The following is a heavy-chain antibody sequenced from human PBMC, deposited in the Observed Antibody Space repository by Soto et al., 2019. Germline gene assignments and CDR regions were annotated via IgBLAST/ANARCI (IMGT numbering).Heavy chain of an antibody. Sequence: EVQLLEAGGGLVQPGGSLRLSCTASGFTFSIYAMNLVRQDPGKGLEWVSVISGSGGSTYYADSVKGRFTISRDNSKNKLYLQMNSLRAEDTDVYYCANRTSGWYFDDCCQGTLVTVSS. J-gene: IGHJ4*02. V-gene: IGHV3-23*01. CDR3: ANRTSGWYFDD. CDR2: ISGSGGST. CDR1: GFTFSIYA. D-gene: IGHD6-19*01.